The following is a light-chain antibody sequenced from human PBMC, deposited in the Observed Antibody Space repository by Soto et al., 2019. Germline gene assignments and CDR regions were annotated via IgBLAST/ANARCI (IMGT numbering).Light chain of an antibody. CDR1: SSDVGGSNY. J-gene: IGLJ2*01. Sequence: QSALTQPASVSGSLGQSITTSCTGTSSDVGGSNYVSWYQQHPGIAPKLMIYDVTNRPSGVSHRFSGSRSGNTASLTISGLQAEDEADYYCSSYRSGTVVFGGGTKLTVL. CDR3: SSYRSGTVV. CDR2: DVT. V-gene: IGLV2-14*01.